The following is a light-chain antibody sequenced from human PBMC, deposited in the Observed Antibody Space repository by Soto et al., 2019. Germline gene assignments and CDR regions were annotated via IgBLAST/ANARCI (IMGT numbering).Light chain of an antibody. Sequence: QSVLTQPPSVSGAPGQRVTISCTGSSSNIGAGYDVHWYQQLPGTAPKLLIYGNSNRPSGVPDRFSGSKSGTSASLAITGLQAEDDADYSCQSNDSSPLGGVFGGGTNLTVL. CDR1: SSNIGAGYD. CDR3: QSNDSSPLGGV. CDR2: GNS. V-gene: IGLV1-40*01. J-gene: IGLJ3*02.